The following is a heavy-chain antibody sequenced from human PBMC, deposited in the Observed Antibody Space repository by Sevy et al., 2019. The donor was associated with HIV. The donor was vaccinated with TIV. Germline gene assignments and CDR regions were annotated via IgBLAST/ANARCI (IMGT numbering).Heavy chain of an antibody. CDR3: AKDLNSGSDYYYGMDV. J-gene: IGHJ6*02. Sequence: GGSLRLSCAASGFTFNSYDMHWVRQAPGKGLEWVALISYDERNKFYADSVKGRFTISRDNSKNTLYLQMNSLRAEDTAVYYCAKDLNSGSDYYYGMDVWGQGTTVTVSS. D-gene: IGHD1-1*01. CDR1: GFTFNSYD. V-gene: IGHV3-30*18. CDR2: ISYDERNK.